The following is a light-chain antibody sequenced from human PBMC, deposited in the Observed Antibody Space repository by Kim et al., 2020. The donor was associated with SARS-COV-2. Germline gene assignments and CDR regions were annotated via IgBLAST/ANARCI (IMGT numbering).Light chain of an antibody. Sequence: VALGQTVRITCQGDRLRSYYATWYQQKPAQAPILVIYGKNNRPSGIPDRFSGSSSGNTASLTITGTQAGDEADYYCNSRDSNDNVVFGGGTKLTVL. CDR1: RLRSYY. V-gene: IGLV3-19*01. J-gene: IGLJ2*01. CDR2: GKN. CDR3: NSRDSNDNVV.